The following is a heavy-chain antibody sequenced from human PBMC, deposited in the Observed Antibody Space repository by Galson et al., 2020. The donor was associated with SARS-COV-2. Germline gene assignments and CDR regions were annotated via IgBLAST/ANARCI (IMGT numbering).Heavy chain of an antibody. CDR1: GYTFTGYY. CDR3: AIGEGRGGGKMTTVTTLP. J-gene: IGHJ5*02. V-gene: IGHV1-2*02. CDR2: INPNSGGT. D-gene: IGHD4-17*01. Sequence: ASVKVSCKASGYTFTGYYMHWVRQAPGQGLEWMGWINPNSGGTNYAQKFQGRVTMTRDTSISTAYMELSRLRSDDTAVYYCAIGEGRGGGKMTTVTTLPWGQGTLVTVSS.